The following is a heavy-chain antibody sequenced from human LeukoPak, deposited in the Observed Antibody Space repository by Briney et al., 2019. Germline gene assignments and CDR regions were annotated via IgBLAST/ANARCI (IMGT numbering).Heavy chain of an antibody. CDR1: GFTFSSYS. CDR2: ISSSSSYI. CDR3: ARVFGDLYGMDV. D-gene: IGHD2-21*02. Sequence: PGGSLRLSCAASGFTFSSYSMNWVCQAPGKGLEWVSSISSSSSYIYYADSVKGRFTISRDNAKNSLYLQMNSLRAEDTAVYYCARVFGDLYGMDVWGQGTTVTVSS. J-gene: IGHJ6*02. V-gene: IGHV3-21*01.